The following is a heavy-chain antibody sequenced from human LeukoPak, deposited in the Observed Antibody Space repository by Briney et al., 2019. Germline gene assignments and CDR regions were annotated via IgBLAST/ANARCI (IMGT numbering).Heavy chain of an antibody. CDR2: IKQDGSEK. CDR3: ASPTFLFLSGAFDI. D-gene: IGHD3-3*01. J-gene: IGHJ3*02. V-gene: IGHV3-7*03. CDR1: GFTFSSYW. Sequence: GGSLRLSCAASGFTFSSYWMSWVRQAPGKGLEWVANIKQDGSEKYYVDSVKGRFTISRDNAKNSLYLQMNSLRAEDTAVYYCASPTFLFLSGAFDIWGQGTMVTVSS.